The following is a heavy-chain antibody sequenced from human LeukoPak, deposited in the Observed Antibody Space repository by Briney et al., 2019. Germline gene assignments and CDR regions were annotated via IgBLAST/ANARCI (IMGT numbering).Heavy chain of an antibody. J-gene: IGHJ3*02. CDR3: ARALHYYDSSGYFDAFDI. D-gene: IGHD3-22*01. V-gene: IGHV1-69*05. CDR2: IIPIFGTA. CDR1: GGTFSSYA. Sequence: SVKVSCKASGGTFSSYAISWERQAPGQGLEWMGGIIPIFGTANYAQKFQGRVTITTDESTSTAYMELSSLRSEDTAVYYCARALHYYDSSGYFDAFDIWGQGTMVTVSS.